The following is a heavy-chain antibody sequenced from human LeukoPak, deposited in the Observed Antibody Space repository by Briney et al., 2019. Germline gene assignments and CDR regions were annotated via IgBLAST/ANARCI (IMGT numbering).Heavy chain of an antibody. J-gene: IGHJ4*02. CDR1: GFTVSSNY. Sequence: GGSLRLSCAASGFTVSSNYMSWVRQAPGKGLEWVSVIYSGGSTYYADSVKGRCTISRDNSKNTLYLQMNSLRAEDTAVYYCARVAHYDSSGIGNYWGQGTLVTVSS. V-gene: IGHV3-53*01. CDR2: IYSGGST. D-gene: IGHD3-22*01. CDR3: ARVAHYDSSGIGNY.